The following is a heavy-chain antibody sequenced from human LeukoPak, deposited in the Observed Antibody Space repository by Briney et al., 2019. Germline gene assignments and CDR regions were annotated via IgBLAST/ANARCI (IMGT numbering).Heavy chain of an antibody. CDR2: INHRGST. V-gene: IGHV4-34*01. CDR3: AKSPLYYDVLAGYYPAGYFDS. Sequence: PSETLSLTCAVYGGSLSGYYWNWIRQPPGKGLEWIGEINHRGSTNYNPSLKSRVTISVDTSKNQFSLKLTSVTVADTAMYYCAKSPLYYDVLAGYYPAGYFDSWGQGALLTVSS. J-gene: IGHJ4*02. CDR1: GGSLSGYY. D-gene: IGHD3-9*01.